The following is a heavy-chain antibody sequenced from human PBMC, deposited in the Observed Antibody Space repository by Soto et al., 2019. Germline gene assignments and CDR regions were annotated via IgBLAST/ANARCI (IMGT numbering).Heavy chain of an antibody. CDR3: ARDQLYYNDISGRPLNAFDV. J-gene: IGHJ3*01. D-gene: IGHD3-22*01. CDR1: GFTFRNYG. Sequence: PGGSLRLSCAASGFTFRNYGMNWVRQAPGKGLEWVSYIGIGSSTTYYADSVKGRFTISRDNANNSLYLQMNSLRAEDTAVYYCARDQLYYNDISGRPLNAFDVWGQGTKVTVSS. CDR2: IGIGSSTT. V-gene: IGHV3-48*01.